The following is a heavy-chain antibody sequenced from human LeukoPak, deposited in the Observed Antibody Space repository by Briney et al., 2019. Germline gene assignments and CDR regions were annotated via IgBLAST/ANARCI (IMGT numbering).Heavy chain of an antibody. CDR1: GGTFSSYA. CDR2: IIPTFVTA. Sequence: GSSVKVSCKASGGTFSSYAISWVRQAPGQGLEWMGGIIPTFVTANYAQKFQGRVTITTDESTSTAYMELSSLRSEDTAVYYCASVDTAMVTSLGYYYYYMDVWGKGTTVTVSS. D-gene: IGHD5-18*01. V-gene: IGHV1-69*05. CDR3: ASVDTAMVTSLGYYYYYMDV. J-gene: IGHJ6*03.